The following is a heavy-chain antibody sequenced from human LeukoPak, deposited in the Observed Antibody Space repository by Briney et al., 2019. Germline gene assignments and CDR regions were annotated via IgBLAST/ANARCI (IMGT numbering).Heavy chain of an antibody. V-gene: IGHV4-30-4*08. J-gene: IGHJ5*02. CDR3: ASTTIFGVVTDDNWFDP. CDR1: GGSISSGDYY. Sequence: SHTVALTCTVCGGSISSGDYYWSWVRRPPGRGLEWIGYIYYSRSTYYKPSLKSRVTISVDTSKNQFPLKLSSVTAADTAVYYCASTTIFGVVTDDNWFDPWGQGTLVTVSS. CDR2: IYYSRST. D-gene: IGHD3-3*01.